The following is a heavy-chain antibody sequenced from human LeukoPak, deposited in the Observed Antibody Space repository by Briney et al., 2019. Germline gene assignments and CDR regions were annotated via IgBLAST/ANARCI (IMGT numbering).Heavy chain of an antibody. D-gene: IGHD1-26*01. Sequence: GGSLRLSCAASGFTFSRYGMHWARQAPGKGLEWVAVICHDGSYEYYADSVKGRFTISRDSSKNTLYLQMNSLRAEDTAVYYCAKDGVGATSLDCWGQGTLVTVSS. CDR3: AKDGVGATSLDC. J-gene: IGHJ4*02. V-gene: IGHV3-33*06. CDR1: GFTFSRYG. CDR2: ICHDGSYE.